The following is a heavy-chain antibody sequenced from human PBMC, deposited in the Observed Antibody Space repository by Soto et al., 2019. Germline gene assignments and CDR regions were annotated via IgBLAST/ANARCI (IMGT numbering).Heavy chain of an antibody. CDR1: GCIFTSYF. D-gene: IGHD6-13*01. V-gene: IGHV5-51*01. Sequence: HGDALNISCKCSGCIFTSYFIVLVREMPGKGLEWMGIIYPGDSDTRYSPSFQGQVTISADKSISTAYLQWSSLKASDTAMYYCAREQQMVRKYYYGMEVWGQGTTVTVSS. CDR3: AREQQMVRKYYYGMEV. J-gene: IGHJ6*02. CDR2: IYPGDSDT.